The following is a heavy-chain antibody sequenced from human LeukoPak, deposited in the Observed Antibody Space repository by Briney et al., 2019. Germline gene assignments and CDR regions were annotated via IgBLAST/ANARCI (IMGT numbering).Heavy chain of an antibody. CDR1: GGSISSYY. CDR3: ARYYYDSSGYRFDY. Sequence: SETLSLTCTVSGGSISSYYWSWIRQPPGKGLEWTGYIHYSGSTNYNPSLKSRVTKSVDTSKNQFSLKLSSVTAADTAVYYCARYYYDSSGYRFDYWGQGTLVTVSS. J-gene: IGHJ4*02. CDR2: IHYSGST. D-gene: IGHD3-22*01. V-gene: IGHV4-59*01.